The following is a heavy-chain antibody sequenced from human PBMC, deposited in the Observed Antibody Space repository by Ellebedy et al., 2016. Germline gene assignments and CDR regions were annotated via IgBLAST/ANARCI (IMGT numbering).Heavy chain of an antibody. CDR2: ISYDGSNK. CDR1: GFTFSSYG. J-gene: IGHJ6*02. CDR3: AKDQYGSSSWYSGMDV. D-gene: IGHD6-13*01. V-gene: IGHV3-30*18. Sequence: GESLKISCAASGFTFSSYGMHWVRQAPGKGLEWVAVISYDGSNKYYADSVKGRFTISRDNSKNTLYLQMNSLRAEDTAVYYCAKDQYGSSSWYSGMDVWGQGTTVTVSS.